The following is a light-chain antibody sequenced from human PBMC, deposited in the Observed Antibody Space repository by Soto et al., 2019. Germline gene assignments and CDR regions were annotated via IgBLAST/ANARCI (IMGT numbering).Light chain of an antibody. CDR3: AAWDDSLNGV. J-gene: IGLJ3*02. Sequence: QSALTQPPSVSGSPGQSVTISCTGTSSDVGSYNRVSWYQQPPGTAPKLMIYEVSNRPSGVPDRFSGSKSGTSASLAISGLQSEDEADYYCAAWDDSLNGVFGGGTKLTVL. V-gene: IGLV2-18*01. CDR2: EVS. CDR1: SSDVGSYNR.